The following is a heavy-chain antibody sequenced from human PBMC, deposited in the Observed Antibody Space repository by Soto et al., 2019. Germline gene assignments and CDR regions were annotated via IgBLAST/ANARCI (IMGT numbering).Heavy chain of an antibody. CDR2: IAYTGIT. V-gene: IGHV4-59*01. CDR3: ARAGFSGYEALDY. D-gene: IGHD5-12*01. Sequence: QVQLQESGPGLLKPSETLSLTCSVSGGPIRSYYLSWVRQAPGKGLEWIAYIAYTGITGYNPSLRSRVTISGDTSQNPSSLKMTSVTAADTAVYYCARAGFSGYEALDYWGQGILVTVSS. CDR1: GGPIRSYY. J-gene: IGHJ4*02.